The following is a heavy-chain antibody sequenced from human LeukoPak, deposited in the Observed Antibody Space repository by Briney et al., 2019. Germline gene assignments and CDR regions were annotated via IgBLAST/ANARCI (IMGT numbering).Heavy chain of an antibody. D-gene: IGHD2-8*01. V-gene: IGHV3-30*04. Sequence: PGGSLRLSCAASGFTFSNYAIHWVRQAPGKGLEWAAVISYDGKNKFYADSVTGRFTISRDNSKNTLFLQMSSLRAEDTAVYYCARAKRGLTDYWGQGTLVTVSS. J-gene: IGHJ4*02. CDR2: ISYDGKNK. CDR3: ARAKRGLTDY. CDR1: GFTFSNYA.